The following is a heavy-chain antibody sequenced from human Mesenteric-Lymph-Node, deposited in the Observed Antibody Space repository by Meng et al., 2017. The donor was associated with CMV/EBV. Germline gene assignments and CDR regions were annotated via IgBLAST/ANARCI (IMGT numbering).Heavy chain of an antibody. J-gene: IGHJ5*02. Sequence: QVQLQQWGAGLLKPSATLSLTCAVFDGSFSGYYWSWIRQPQGKGMEWIGEINHSGSTNYNPSLKSRVTISVDTSKNQFSLKLSSVTAADTAVYYCARGIRWFDPWGQGTLVTVSS. CDR3: ARGIRWFDP. CDR2: INHSGST. CDR1: DGSFSGYY. V-gene: IGHV4-34*01.